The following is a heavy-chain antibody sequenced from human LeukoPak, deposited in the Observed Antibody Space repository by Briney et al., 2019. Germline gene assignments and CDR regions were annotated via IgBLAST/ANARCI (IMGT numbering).Heavy chain of an antibody. J-gene: IGHJ4*02. CDR3: VRNTGLDY. CDR1: GFTFDMYW. V-gene: IGHV3-7*01. CDR2: IRKDASEK. Sequence: AGGSLRLSCAASGFTFDMYWMNWVRQAPGKRLEWVANIRKDASEKYFVDSVKGRFTISRDNAKNSVYLQMNSLRAEDTAIYYCVRNTGLDYWGQGALVTVAS.